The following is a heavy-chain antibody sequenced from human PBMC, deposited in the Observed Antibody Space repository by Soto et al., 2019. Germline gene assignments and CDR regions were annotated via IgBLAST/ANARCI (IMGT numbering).Heavy chain of an antibody. J-gene: IGHJ4*02. V-gene: IGHV3-30-3*01. D-gene: IGHD5-18*01. CDR2: TSDDGDIQ. Sequence: PVGSLRLSCAASGFDFRKYAMYWVRQSPGKGPEWVAITSDDGDIQYYADSVKGRFTISRDNSKNTLYLQMTTLRSEDAAVYFCARAVDAAMDPLDYWGQGTLVTVSS. CDR1: GFDFRKYA. CDR3: ARAVDAAMDPLDY.